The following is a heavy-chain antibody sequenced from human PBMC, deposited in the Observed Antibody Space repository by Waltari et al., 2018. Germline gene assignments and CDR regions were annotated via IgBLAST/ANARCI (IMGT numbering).Heavy chain of an antibody. CDR2: IYHSGST. D-gene: IGHD3-16*02. V-gene: IGHV4-38-2*01. Sequence: QVQLRESGPGLVKPSETLSLTCAVSGYSISSGYYWGWIRQPPGKGLEWIGSIYHSGSTYYNPSLKSRVTIPVDTSKNQFSLKLSSVTAADTAVYYCARAGTFGGVIVRIFDYWGQGTLVTVSS. CDR3: ARAGTFGGVIVRIFDY. CDR1: GYSISSGYY. J-gene: IGHJ4*02.